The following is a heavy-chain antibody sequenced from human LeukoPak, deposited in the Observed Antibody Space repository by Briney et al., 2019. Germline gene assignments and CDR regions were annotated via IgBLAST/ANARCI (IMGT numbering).Heavy chain of an antibody. J-gene: IGHJ4*02. Sequence: SETLSLTCSVSGGSISGSTYYWGWIRQPPGKGLEWIGNLYYSGSTYYNPSLKSRVTISVDTSKNQFSLKLSYVTAADTAVYYCARQAISGYDPPPFDSWGQGTLVTVSS. CDR2: LYYSGST. D-gene: IGHD5-12*01. CDR1: GGSISGSTYY. CDR3: ARQAISGYDPPPFDS. V-gene: IGHV4-39*01.